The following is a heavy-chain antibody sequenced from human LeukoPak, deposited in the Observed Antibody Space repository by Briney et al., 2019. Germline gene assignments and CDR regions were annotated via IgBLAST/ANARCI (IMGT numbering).Heavy chain of an antibody. Sequence: SETLSLTCAVSGGSISSSNWWSWVRQPPGKGLEWIGTIYYSGSTYYNPSLKSRVTISVDTSQNQFSLRLSSVTAADTAVYYCARDVDIVATVWFDPWGQGTLVTVSS. CDR2: IYYSGST. CDR3: ARDVDIVATVWFDP. V-gene: IGHV4-4*02. CDR1: GGSISSSNW. D-gene: IGHD5-12*01. J-gene: IGHJ5*02.